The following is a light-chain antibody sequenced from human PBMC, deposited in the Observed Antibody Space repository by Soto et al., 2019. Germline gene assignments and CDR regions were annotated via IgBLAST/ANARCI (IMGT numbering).Light chain of an antibody. Sequence: QSALTQPASVSGSPGQSITISCTGTSSDVGGYNYVSWYQQHPGKAPKLMIYEVSNRPSGVSNRFSGSKSGNTASLTISGLQAEDAADYYCSSYTSSSTLVFGGGTHLTVL. CDR3: SSYTSSSTLV. CDR2: EVS. CDR1: SSDVGGYNY. V-gene: IGLV2-14*01. J-gene: IGLJ3*02.